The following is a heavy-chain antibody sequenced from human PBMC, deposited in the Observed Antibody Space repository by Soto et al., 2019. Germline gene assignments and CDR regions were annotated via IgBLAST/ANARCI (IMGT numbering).Heavy chain of an antibody. Sequence: EVKLVESGGGLVQPGGSLRLSCAASGFTFSSYSMNWVRQAPGKGLEWVSYISSSSSTIYYADSVKGRFTISRDNAKNSLYLQMNSLRAEDTAVYYCASDAFGGVDYWGQGTLVTVSS. CDR3: ASDAFGGVDY. V-gene: IGHV3-48*01. J-gene: IGHJ4*02. CDR1: GFTFSSYS. CDR2: ISSSSSTI. D-gene: IGHD3-16*01.